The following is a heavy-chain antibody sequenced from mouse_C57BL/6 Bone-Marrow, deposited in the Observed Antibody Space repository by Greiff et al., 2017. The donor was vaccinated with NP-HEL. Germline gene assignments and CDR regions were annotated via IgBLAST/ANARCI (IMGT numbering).Heavy chain of an antibody. CDR3: AIKDYGSHFDY. CDR1: GYTFTSYW. Sequence: QVQLQQPGAELVKPGASVKVSCKASGYTFTSYWMHWVKQRPGQGLEWIGRFHPSDSDTNYNQKFKGKATLTVDKSSSTAYMQLSSLTSEDSAVYYCAIKDYGSHFDYWGQGTTLTVSS. V-gene: IGHV1-74*01. D-gene: IGHD1-1*01. J-gene: IGHJ2*01. CDR2: FHPSDSDT.